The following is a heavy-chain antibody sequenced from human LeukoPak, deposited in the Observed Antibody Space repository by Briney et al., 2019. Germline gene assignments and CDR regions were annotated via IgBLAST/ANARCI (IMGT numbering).Heavy chain of an antibody. D-gene: IGHD5-12*01. CDR1: GFTFSTYN. V-gene: IGHV3-21*01. CDR2: ISSSSSHT. J-gene: IGHJ4*02. Sequence: GGSLRLSCAASGFTFSTYNMNWVRQAPGKGLEWVSSISSSSSHTYYIDSVKGRFSISRDNTMNSLYLQMNSLRAEDTAVYYCTREVPHGYSGYDFRDYWGQGTLVTVSS. CDR3: TREVPHGYSGYDFRDY.